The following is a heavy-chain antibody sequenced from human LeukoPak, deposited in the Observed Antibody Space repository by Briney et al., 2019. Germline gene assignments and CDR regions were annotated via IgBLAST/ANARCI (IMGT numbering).Heavy chain of an antibody. V-gene: IGHV4-34*01. CDR1: GGSFSGYY. J-gene: IGHJ4*02. CDR3: ARGNRRYYYGSGSYYPYYFDY. CDR2: INHSGST. Sequence: PSGTLSLTCAVYGGSFSGYYWSWIRQPPGKGLEWIGEINHSGSTNYNPSLKSRVTISVDTSKTQSSLKLSSVTAADTAVYYCARGNRRYYYGSGSYYPYYFDYWGQGTLVTASS. D-gene: IGHD3-10*01.